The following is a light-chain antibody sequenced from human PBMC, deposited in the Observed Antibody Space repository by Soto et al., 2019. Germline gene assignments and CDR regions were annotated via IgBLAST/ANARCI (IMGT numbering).Light chain of an antibody. CDR2: DVS. V-gene: IGLV2-14*01. CDR1: SRDVGGYNY. Sequence: QSPLTQPASVSGSPGQSITISCTGTSRDVGGYNYVSWYQQHPGKAPKLMIYDVSNRPSGVSNRFSRSKSGNTASLTISWLQAEDEADYYCTTDTSSRYVFGPGTKATVL. CDR3: TTDTSSRYV. J-gene: IGLJ1*01.